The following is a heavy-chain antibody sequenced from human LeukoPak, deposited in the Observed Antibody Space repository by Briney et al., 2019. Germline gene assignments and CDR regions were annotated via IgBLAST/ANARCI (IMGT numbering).Heavy chain of an antibody. CDR3: AKSLRDVVVPAAIGR. CDR1: GFTFSSYA. J-gene: IGHJ4*02. CDR2: ISGSGGST. Sequence: PGGSLRLSCAASGFTFSSYAMSWVRQAPGKGLERVSAISGSGGSTYYADSVKGRFTISRDNSKNTLYLQMNSLRAEDTAVYYCAKSLRDVVVPAAIGRWGQGTLVTVSS. D-gene: IGHD2-2*01. V-gene: IGHV3-23*01.